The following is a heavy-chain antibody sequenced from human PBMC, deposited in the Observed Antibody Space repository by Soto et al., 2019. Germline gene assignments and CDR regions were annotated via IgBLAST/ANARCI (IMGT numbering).Heavy chain of an antibody. Sequence: GGSLRLSCAASGLTFSSYAMSWVRQAPGKGLEWVSSINNSGGKTYYADSVKGRFTISKDNSKNTLYLQMNSLRAEDTAVYYCARDPTYFYDSSGYYDYWGQGTLVTVSS. D-gene: IGHD3-22*01. CDR2: INNSGGKT. V-gene: IGHV3-23*01. CDR3: ARDPTYFYDSSGYYDY. J-gene: IGHJ4*02. CDR1: GLTFSSYA.